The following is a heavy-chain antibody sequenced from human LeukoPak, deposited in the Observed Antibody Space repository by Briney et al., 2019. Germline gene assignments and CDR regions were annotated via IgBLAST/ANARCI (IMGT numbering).Heavy chain of an antibody. Sequence: GGSLRLSCAASGFTFSSYNMNWVRQAPGKGLEWVSVIYSGGSTYYADSVKGRFTISRDNSKNTLYLQMNSLRAEDTAVYYCAREGFHGAFDIWGQGTMVTVSS. D-gene: IGHD2-15*01. CDR3: AREGFHGAFDI. J-gene: IGHJ3*02. CDR1: GFTFSSYN. V-gene: IGHV3-53*01. CDR2: IYSGGST.